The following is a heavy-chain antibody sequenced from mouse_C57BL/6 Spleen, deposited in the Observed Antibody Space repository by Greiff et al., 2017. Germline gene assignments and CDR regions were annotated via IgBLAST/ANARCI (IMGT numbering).Heavy chain of an antibody. CDR1: GYTFTDYE. CDR3: TRKILTGTGAWFAY. CDR2: IDPETGGT. J-gene: IGHJ3*01. Sequence: QVQLQQSGAELVRPGASVTLSCKASGYTFTDYEMHWVKQTPVHGLEWIGAIDPETGGTAYNQKFKGKAILTADKSSSTAYMELRSLTSEDSAVYYCTRKILTGTGAWFAYWGQGTLVTVSA. V-gene: IGHV1-15*01. D-gene: IGHD4-1*01.